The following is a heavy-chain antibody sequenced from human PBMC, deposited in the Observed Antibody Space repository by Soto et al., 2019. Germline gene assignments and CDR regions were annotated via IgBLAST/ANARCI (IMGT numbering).Heavy chain of an antibody. CDR2: IYYNGNT. CDR3: TRANWYSEY. CDR1: GGSISNHY. J-gene: IGHJ4*02. Sequence: QVQLQESGPGLVKPSETLSLTCTVSGGSISNHYWSRIRQPPGKGLEWIGYIYYNGNTNYNPSLKSRVTMSVDTSKNQISLKLSSVTAADTAVYYCTRANWYSEYWGQGTLVTVSS. D-gene: IGHD7-27*01. V-gene: IGHV4-59*11.